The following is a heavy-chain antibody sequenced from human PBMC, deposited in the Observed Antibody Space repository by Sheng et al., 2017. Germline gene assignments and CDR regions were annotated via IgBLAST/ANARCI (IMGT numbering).Heavy chain of an antibody. CDR1: GFTFSNYA. Sequence: VQLLESGGALVQPGGSLRLSCAASGFTFSNYAMSWVRQTPGKGLEWVSTISDSGGSAYLPDSMKARFTISRDNSKNILFLQVSSLSAEDTAVYYCARGTIYSGYPRYYFDWWGQGTLVTVSS. CDR2: ISDSGGSA. D-gene: IGHD5-12*01. J-gene: IGHJ4*02. CDR3: ARGTIYSGYPRYYFDW. V-gene: IGHV3-23*01.